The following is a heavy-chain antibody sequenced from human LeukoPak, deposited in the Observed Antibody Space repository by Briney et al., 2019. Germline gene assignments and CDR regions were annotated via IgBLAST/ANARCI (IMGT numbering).Heavy chain of an antibody. D-gene: IGHD6-19*01. CDR2: IYHSGST. CDR3: ARGRSGWYGGY. CDR1: GGSISSGGYS. Sequence: SQTLSLTCTVSGGSISSGGYSWSWIRQPPGKGLEWIGYIYHSGSTYYNPSLKSRVTISVDRSKTQFSLKLSSVTAADTAVYYCARGRSGWYGGYWGQGTLVTVSS. V-gene: IGHV4-30-2*01. J-gene: IGHJ4*02.